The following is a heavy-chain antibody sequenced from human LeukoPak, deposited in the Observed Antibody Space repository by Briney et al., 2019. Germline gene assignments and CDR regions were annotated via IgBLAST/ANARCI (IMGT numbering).Heavy chain of an antibody. CDR3: ARLSSSWGSYYYYYGMDV. V-gene: IGHV4-59*01. J-gene: IGHJ6*02. CDR2: IYYSGST. CDR1: GGSISSYY. Sequence: SETLSLTCTVSGGSISSYYWSWIRQPPGKGLEWIGYIYYSGSTNYNPSLKSRVTISVDTSKNQFSLKLSSVTAADTAVYYCARLSSSWGSYYYYYGMDVWGQGTTVTVSS. D-gene: IGHD6-13*01.